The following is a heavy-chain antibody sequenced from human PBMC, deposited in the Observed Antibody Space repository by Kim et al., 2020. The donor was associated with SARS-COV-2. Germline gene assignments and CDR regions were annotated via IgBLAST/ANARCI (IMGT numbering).Heavy chain of an antibody. Sequence: SETLSLTCAVYGGSFSGYYWSWIRQPPGKGLEWIGEINHSGSTNYNPSLKSRVTISVDTAKNQFSLKLSSVTAADTAVYYCARGSVVAATPLDYWGQGTLVTVSS. J-gene: IGHJ4*02. CDR1: GGSFSGYY. CDR3: ARGSVVAATPLDY. D-gene: IGHD2-15*01. CDR2: INHSGST. V-gene: IGHV4-34*01.